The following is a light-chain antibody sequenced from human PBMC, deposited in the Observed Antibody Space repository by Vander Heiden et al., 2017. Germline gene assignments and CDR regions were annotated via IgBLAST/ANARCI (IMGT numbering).Light chain of an antibody. CDR1: SSNVGSFNL. J-gene: IGLJ2*01. CDR2: EDS. Sequence: QSALTQPASVSGSPGQSITISCTGTSSNVGSFNLVSWYQQYPGKAPKLMIYEDSQRPSGVSNRFSGSKSGNTASLTISGLQAEDEADYYCCSYAGSSTFRVIFGGGTKLNVL. CDR3: CSYAGSSTFRVI. V-gene: IGLV2-23*01.